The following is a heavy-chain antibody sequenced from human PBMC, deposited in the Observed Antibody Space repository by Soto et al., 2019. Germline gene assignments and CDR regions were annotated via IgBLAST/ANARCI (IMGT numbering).Heavy chain of an antibody. V-gene: IGHV3-21*01. J-gene: IGHJ4*02. CDR2: ISSTVSFI. D-gene: IGHD3-3*01. CDR3: ARLSRATYDFWSGDYYFDS. Sequence: PXECLRLSCAASGFIFSTSIMYWVRQAPGKGLEWVSSISSTVSFIYYADSLKGRFTISRDNADNSLFLQMNNLRAEDTAVYYCARLSRATYDFWSGDYYFDSWGQGTLVTVSS. CDR1: GFIFSTSI.